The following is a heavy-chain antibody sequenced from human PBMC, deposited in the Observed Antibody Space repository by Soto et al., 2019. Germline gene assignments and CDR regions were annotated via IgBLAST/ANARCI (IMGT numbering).Heavy chain of an antibody. CDR1: GFNFNDYG. D-gene: IGHD6-19*01. V-gene: IGHV3-9*01. J-gene: IGHJ4*02. CDR2: ISWTGGPI. CDR3: ARRLTRTVSALGY. Sequence: EVQLVESGGGLVQPGRSLRLSCAASGFNFNDYGMHWVRQVPGKGLEWVSGISWTGGPIGYSDSVKGRFTISRDNAKNSLYLQMNSLRLEDTAVYFCARRLTRTVSALGYWGQGTLVSVSS.